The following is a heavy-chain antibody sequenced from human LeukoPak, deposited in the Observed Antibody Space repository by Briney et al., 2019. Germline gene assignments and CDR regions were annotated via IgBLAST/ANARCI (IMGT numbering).Heavy chain of an antibody. Sequence: PGGSLRLSCAASGLTFSDYYMSWIRQAPGKGLEWVSYISSSSSYTNYADSVKGRFTISRDNAKNSLYLQMNSLRAEDTAVYYCARIPEGADHGLPEIPYYFDYWGQGTLVTVSS. J-gene: IGHJ4*02. V-gene: IGHV3-11*06. D-gene: IGHD1-14*01. CDR2: ISSSSSYT. CDR1: GLTFSDYY. CDR3: ARIPEGADHGLPEIPYYFDY.